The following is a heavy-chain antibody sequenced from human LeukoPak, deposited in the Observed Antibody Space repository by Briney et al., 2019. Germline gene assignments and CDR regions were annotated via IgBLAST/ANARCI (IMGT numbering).Heavy chain of an antibody. V-gene: IGHV4-34*01. CDR2: INHSGST. CDR1: GGSFSGYY. J-gene: IGHJ6*04. D-gene: IGHD6-19*01. Sequence: PSETLSLTCAVYGGSFSGYYWSWIRQPPGKGLEWIGEINHSGSTNYSPSLKSRVTISVDTSKNQFSLKLSSVTAADTAVYYCARRVVAGTPQYYYGMDVWGKGTTVTVSS. CDR3: ARRVVAGTPQYYYGMDV.